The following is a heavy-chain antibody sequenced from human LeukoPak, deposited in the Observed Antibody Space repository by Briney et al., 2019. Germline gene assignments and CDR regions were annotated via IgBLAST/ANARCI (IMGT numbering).Heavy chain of an antibody. J-gene: IGHJ4*02. Sequence: SETLSLTCTVSGDSISNYFWSWIRQPAGKGLEWIGRIYTSGSIDYNPSLKSRVTMSVDTSENQFSLKLWSVTAADTAVYYCARESKSYDGSGFYHDSWGQGTLVTVSS. V-gene: IGHV4-4*07. D-gene: IGHD3-22*01. CDR3: ARESKSYDGSGFYHDS. CDR2: IYTSGSI. CDR1: GDSISNYF.